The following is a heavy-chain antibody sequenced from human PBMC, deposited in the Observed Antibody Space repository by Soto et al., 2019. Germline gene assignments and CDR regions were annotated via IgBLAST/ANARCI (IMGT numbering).Heavy chain of an antibody. V-gene: IGHV3-30*18. Sequence: PXGCLRLSCEASGFAFSSYAMHWVRQAPGKGLEWVGVISYDGNYIYYADSVKGRFTISRDNSKNTLYVQVNSLRPEDTAVYYCAKGILSATIGPYAMDGWGQGTTVTV. CDR3: AKGILSATIGPYAMDG. CDR2: ISYDGNYI. D-gene: IGHD3-16*01. CDR1: GFAFSSYA. J-gene: IGHJ6*01.